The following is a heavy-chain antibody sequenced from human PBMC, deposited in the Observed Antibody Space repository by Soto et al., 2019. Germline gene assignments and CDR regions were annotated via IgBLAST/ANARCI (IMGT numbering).Heavy chain of an antibody. V-gene: IGHV3-7*03. CDR2: IKEDGSDK. CDR3: AKLGGPGFDY. D-gene: IGHD7-27*01. CDR1: GFTFSSYW. J-gene: IGHJ4*02. Sequence: LRLSCAASGFTFSSYWMSWVRQAPGKGLEWVANIKEDGSDKYYVDSVRGRFTISRDDARNSLFLQMNSLRADDTAVYYCAKLGGPGFDYWGQGTLVTVSS.